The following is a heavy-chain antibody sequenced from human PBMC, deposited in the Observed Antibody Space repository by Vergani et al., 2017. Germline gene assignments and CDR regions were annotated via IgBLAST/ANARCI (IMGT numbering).Heavy chain of an antibody. CDR2: IYYSGST. Sequence: QVQLQESGPVLVKPSQTLSLTCTVSGGSISSGGYYWSWIRQHPGKGLEWIGYIYYSGSTYYNPSLKSRVTISVDTSKNQFSLKLSSVTAADTAVYYCARGAFVVVPAAIIHWGQGTLVTVSS. J-gene: IGHJ4*02. CDR3: ARGAFVVVPAAIIH. CDR1: GGSISSGGYY. D-gene: IGHD2-2*02. V-gene: IGHV4-31*03.